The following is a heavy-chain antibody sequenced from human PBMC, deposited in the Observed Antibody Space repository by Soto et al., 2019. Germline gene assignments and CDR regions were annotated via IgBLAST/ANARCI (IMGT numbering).Heavy chain of an antibody. CDR2: IYYSGST. CDR3: ARGAEPSDYYDSSGYYQDAFDI. D-gene: IGHD3-22*01. CDR1: GGSISSGGYY. Sequence: KTSETPSPPRTFSGGSISSGGYYWGLVRQPPGKGPGWVGYIYYSGSTYYNPSLKSRVTISVDTSKNQFSLKLSSVTAADTAVYYCARGAEPSDYYDSSGYYQDAFDIWGQGTMVTVSS. V-gene: IGHV4-30-4*01. J-gene: IGHJ3*02.